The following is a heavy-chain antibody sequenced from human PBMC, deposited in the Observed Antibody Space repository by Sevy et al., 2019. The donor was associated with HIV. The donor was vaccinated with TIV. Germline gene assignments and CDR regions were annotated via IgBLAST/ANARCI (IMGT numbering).Heavy chain of an antibody. D-gene: IGHD3-22*01. CDR2: IKSKYDGGTT. CDR3: ATGGYYFDY. Sequence: GGSLRLSCTTSGFIFSNAWMNWVRQAPGKGLEWVGRIKSKYDGGTTDYAAPVKGRCTVSRDDSKNTVYLQMNSLKVEDTAIYYCATGGYYFDYWGQGTLVTVSS. J-gene: IGHJ4*02. CDR1: GFIFSNAW. V-gene: IGHV3-15*07.